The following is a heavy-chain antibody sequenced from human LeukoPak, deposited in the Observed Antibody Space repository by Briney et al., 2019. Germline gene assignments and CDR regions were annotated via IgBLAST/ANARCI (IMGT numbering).Heavy chain of an antibody. CDR1: GGSISSGGYS. Sequence: SSQTLSLTCAVSGGSISSGGYSWSWIRQRPGKGLEWIGYIYHSGSTYYNPSLKSRVTISVDRSKNQFSLKLSSVTAADTAVYYCARGCYCSSTSRFYWFDPWGQGTLVTVSS. D-gene: IGHD2-2*01. CDR3: ARGCYCSSTSRFYWFDP. CDR2: IYHSGST. J-gene: IGHJ5*02. V-gene: IGHV4-30-2*01.